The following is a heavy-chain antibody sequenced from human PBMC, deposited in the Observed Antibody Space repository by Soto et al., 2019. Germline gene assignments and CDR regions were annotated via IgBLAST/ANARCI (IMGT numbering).Heavy chain of an antibody. CDR3: ARGGSGWKALNWFDP. V-gene: IGHV4-31*11. D-gene: IGHD6-19*01. CDR2: NNNRGDT. CDR1: GASIDNNGYS. J-gene: IGHJ5*02. Sequence: SETLSLTCAVSGASIDNNGYSWTWIRQHPGKGLEWIGTNNNRGDTYYNPSLKSRLTISLDTSQNHFSLRLNAVTAADTAIYYCARGGSGWKALNWFDPWGQGIMVTVSS.